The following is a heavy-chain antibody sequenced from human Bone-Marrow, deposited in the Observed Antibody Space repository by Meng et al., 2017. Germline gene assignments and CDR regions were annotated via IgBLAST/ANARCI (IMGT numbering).Heavy chain of an antibody. CDR1: GSTFSSYA. J-gene: IGHJ4*02. CDR3: ARVDYYDSSGYPFDY. V-gene: IGHV1-69*01. CDR2: IIPIFGTA. D-gene: IGHD3-22*01. Sequence: QGQRGRVGAEVKKPGSSVKVSCKASGSTFSSYAISWVRQAPGQGLEWMGGIIPIFGTANYAQKFQGRVTITADESTSTAYMELSSLRSEDTAVYYCARVDYYDSSGYPFDYWGQGTLVTVSS.